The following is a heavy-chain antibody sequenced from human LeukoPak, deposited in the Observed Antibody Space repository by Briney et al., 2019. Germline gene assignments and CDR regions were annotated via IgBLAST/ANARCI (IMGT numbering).Heavy chain of an antibody. CDR1: GFTFSSYG. V-gene: IGHV3-23*01. Sequence: GGSLRLSCAASGFTFSSYGMSWVRQAPGKGLEWVSTISGSGGSIYYADSVKGRFTISRDNAKNSLYLQMNSLRAEDTAVYYCAREFYCSSTSCYKYYYYGMDVWGQGTTVTVSS. CDR3: AREFYCSSTSCYKYYYYGMDV. J-gene: IGHJ6*02. D-gene: IGHD2-2*02. CDR2: ISGSGGSI.